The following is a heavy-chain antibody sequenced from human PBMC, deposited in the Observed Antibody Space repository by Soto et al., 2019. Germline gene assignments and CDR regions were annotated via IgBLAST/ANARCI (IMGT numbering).Heavy chain of an antibody. D-gene: IGHD3-10*01. J-gene: IGHJ6*04. CDR3: ARGWFGPDV. CDR1: GFTLSGRS. CDR2: IDNAGTDS. V-gene: IGHV3-74*01. Sequence: EVQLVESGRGLVQPGGSLRLSCAASGFTLSGRSMHWVRQAPGKGLVWVSGIDNAGTDSTYADSVKGRFTSSRDNAKNMLYLQMNSLRVEETAVYYCARGWFGPDVWGKGTTVTVSS.